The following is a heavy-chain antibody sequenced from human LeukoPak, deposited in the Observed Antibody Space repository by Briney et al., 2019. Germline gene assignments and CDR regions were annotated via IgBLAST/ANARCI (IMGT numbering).Heavy chain of an antibody. CDR3: ARVSPNTVTTLQYFDY. D-gene: IGHD4-17*01. J-gene: IGHJ4*02. V-gene: IGHV3-66*01. CDR2: IYSGGST. Sequence: GGTLRLSCAASEFSVGSNYMTWVRQAPGKGLEWVSLIYSGGSTYYADSVKGRFTISRDNSKNTLYLQMNSLRAEDTAVYYCARVSPNTVTTLQYFDYWGQGTLVTVSS. CDR1: EFSVGSNY.